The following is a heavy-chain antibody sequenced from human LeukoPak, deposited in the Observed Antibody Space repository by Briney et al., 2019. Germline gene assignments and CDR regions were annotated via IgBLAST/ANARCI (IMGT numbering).Heavy chain of an antibody. V-gene: IGHV3-7*01. J-gene: IGHJ4*02. D-gene: IGHD2-8*01. CDR1: GFSFRDYW. CDR2: MSPDGSDK. CDR3: VTSWCRQQRDY. Sequence: GGSLRLSCAASGFSFRDYWMSWVRQAPGKGLEWVADMSPDGSDKTYVDSVKGRLTISRDNAKQSLYLRMGSLTAEDTAVYYCVTSWCRQQRDYWGQGTLVTVSS.